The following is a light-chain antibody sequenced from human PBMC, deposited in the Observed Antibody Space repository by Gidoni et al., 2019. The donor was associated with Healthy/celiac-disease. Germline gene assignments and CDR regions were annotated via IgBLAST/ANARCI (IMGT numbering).Light chain of an antibody. Sequence: SYVLTQPPSVSVAPGKTARITCGGNNIGSKSVHRYQQKPGQAPLLVVYVDSDRPSGIPARFSGSNSGNTATLTISRVEAGDEADYYCQVWDSSSDHPVFGGGTKLTVL. CDR1: NIGSKS. J-gene: IGLJ2*01. CDR3: QVWDSSSDHPV. V-gene: IGLV3-21*03. CDR2: VDS.